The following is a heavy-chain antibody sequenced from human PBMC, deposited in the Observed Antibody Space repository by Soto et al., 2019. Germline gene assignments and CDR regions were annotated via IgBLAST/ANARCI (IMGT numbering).Heavy chain of an antibody. Sequence: GESLKISCDASGYSFTRYWIGWVRQMPGKGLEWMGIIYPGDSDTGYSPSFQGQVTISADKSISTAYLQWSSLKASDTAIYYCARPRVPAAIDAFDMWGQGTMVTVSS. D-gene: IGHD2-2*01. V-gene: IGHV5-51*01. CDR2: IYPGDSDT. CDR3: ARPRVPAAIDAFDM. J-gene: IGHJ3*02. CDR1: GYSFTRYW.